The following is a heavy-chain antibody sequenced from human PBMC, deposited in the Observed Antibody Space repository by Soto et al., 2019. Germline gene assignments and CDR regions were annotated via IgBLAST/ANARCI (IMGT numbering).Heavy chain of an antibody. D-gene: IGHD5-12*01. J-gene: IGHJ6*03. Sequence: QVQLVQSGAEVKEPGASVTVSCRASGDRFTDYYMHWVRQAPGQGLEWMGWINPNSGVTKYAQKLQGWVTMTRETSIRTVYMQLSRLGFDDTAIYYCARESGGATATLDYYYFYMDVWGTGTTVTVSS. V-gene: IGHV1-2*04. CDR2: INPNSGVT. CDR3: ARESGGATATLDYYYFYMDV. CDR1: GDRFTDYY.